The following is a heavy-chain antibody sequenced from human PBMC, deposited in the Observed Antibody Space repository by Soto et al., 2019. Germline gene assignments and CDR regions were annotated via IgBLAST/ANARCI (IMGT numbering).Heavy chain of an antibody. Sequence: PGESLKISCQTSGFSFTSHWIGWVRQMPGKDLEWMGIIYTDDSDTRYSPSFQGQVTISADKSIGTAYLQWSSLKASDTAIYFCARQAYDSGAYLYFESCGKRTQVTDSS. V-gene: IGHV5-51*01. CDR3: ARQAYDSGAYLYFES. J-gene: IGHJ4*02. CDR2: IYTDDSDT. D-gene: IGHD3-16*01. CDR1: GFSFTSHW.